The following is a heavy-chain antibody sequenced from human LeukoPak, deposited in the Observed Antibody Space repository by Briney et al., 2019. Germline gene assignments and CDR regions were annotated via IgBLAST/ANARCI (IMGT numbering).Heavy chain of an antibody. D-gene: IGHD2-21*01. J-gene: IGHJ4*02. CDR3: AKDFRIGYSAHFDY. V-gene: IGHV3-23*01. CDR2: IYENGGTT. CDR1: GFTFRSHA. Sequence: GGSLRLSCVGSGFTFRSHAMSWVCQAPEKGLEFVSGIYENGGTTYYADSVKGRFSISRDNSKNTLYLQMDSLRGEDTAVYYCAKDFRIGYSAHFDYWGQGALVTVSS.